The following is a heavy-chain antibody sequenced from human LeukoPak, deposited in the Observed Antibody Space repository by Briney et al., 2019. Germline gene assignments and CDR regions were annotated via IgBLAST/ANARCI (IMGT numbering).Heavy chain of an antibody. Sequence: SETLSLTCTVSGYSISSGYCWGWIRQPPGKGLEWIGTIYHDGRTYFNPSLKSRVTISADTSKNQFSLKLSSVTAADTAVYYCARGRLVSSQPFDCWGQGTLVTVSS. D-gene: IGHD6-6*01. CDR1: GYSISSGYC. J-gene: IGHJ4*02. V-gene: IGHV4-38-2*02. CDR3: ARGRLVSSQPFDC. CDR2: IYHDGRT.